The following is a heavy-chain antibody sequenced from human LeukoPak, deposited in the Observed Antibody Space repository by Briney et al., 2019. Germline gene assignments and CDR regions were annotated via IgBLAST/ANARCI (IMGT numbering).Heavy chain of an antibody. J-gene: IGHJ4*02. CDR3: ARATVGYTYGYNFDY. V-gene: IGHV4-59*01. CDR1: GGSISSYF. Sequence: SETLSLTCTVSGGSISSYFWSWIRQPPGKGLEWIGYIYDSGSTNYNPSLKSRVTISVDTSKNQFSLKLSSVTAADTAVYYCARATVGYTYGYNFDYWGQGTLVTVSS. CDR2: IYDSGST. D-gene: IGHD5-18*01.